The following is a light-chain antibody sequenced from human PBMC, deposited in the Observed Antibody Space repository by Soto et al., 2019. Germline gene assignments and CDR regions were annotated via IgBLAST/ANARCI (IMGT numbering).Light chain of an antibody. CDR3: SSYTSSSTLV. Sequence: QSVLTQPAAVSGSPGQSITISRPGTSSDVGGYNYVSWYQQHPGKAPKLMIYDVSNRPSGVSNRFSGSKSGNTASLTISGLQAEDEADYYCSSYTSSSTLVFGTGTKVTVL. V-gene: IGLV2-14*01. CDR1: SSDVGGYNY. J-gene: IGLJ1*01. CDR2: DVS.